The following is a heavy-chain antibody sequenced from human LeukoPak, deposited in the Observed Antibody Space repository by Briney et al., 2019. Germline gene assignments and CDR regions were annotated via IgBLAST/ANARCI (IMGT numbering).Heavy chain of an antibody. V-gene: IGHV3-74*01. CDR3: ARGYYDILTGMKFYYFDY. CDR2: INSDGSST. Sequence: GGSLRLSCAASGFTFSSYWMHWVRQAPGKGLVWVSRINSDGSSTSYADSVKGRFTISRDNAKNTLYLQMNSLRAEGTAVYYCARGYYDILTGMKFYYFDYWGRGTLVTVSS. J-gene: IGHJ4*02. D-gene: IGHD3-9*01. CDR1: GFTFSSYW.